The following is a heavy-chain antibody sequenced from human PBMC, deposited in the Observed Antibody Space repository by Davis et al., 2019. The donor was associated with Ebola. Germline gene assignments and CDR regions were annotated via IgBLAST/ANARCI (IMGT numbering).Heavy chain of an antibody. J-gene: IGHJ5*02. D-gene: IGHD2-2*01. CDR1: GYTFTSYY. CDR3: AYSLGYCSSTSCPNWFDP. CDR2: INPSGGST. Sequence: ASVKVSCKASGYTFTSYYMHWVRQAPGQGLEWMGIINPSGGSTSYAQKFQGRVTMTRDTSTSTAYMELRSLRSDDTAVYYCAYSLGYCSSTSCPNWFDPWGQGTLVTVSS. V-gene: IGHV1-46*01.